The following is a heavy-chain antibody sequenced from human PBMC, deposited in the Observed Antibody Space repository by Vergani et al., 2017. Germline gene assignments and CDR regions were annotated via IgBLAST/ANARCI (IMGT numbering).Heavy chain of an antibody. V-gene: IGHV3-21*01. CDR1: GFTFSSYS. CDR3: ARDRSRGVTIFGVVKGWFDP. Sequence: EVQLVESGGGLVKPGGSLRLSCAASGFTFSSYSMNWVRQAPGKGLEWVSSISSSSSYIYYADSVKGRFTISRDNAKNSLYLQMNSLRAEDTAVYYCARDRSRGVTIFGVVKGWFDPWGQGTLVTVPS. CDR2: ISSSSSYI. D-gene: IGHD3-3*01. J-gene: IGHJ5*02.